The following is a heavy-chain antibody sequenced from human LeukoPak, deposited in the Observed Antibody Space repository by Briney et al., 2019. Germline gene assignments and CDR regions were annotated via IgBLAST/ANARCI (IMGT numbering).Heavy chain of an antibody. CDR3: ARLGTGYDSSGYSIGWFDP. CDR1: GDPVSSNSYY. J-gene: IGHJ5*02. CDR2: IYYSGST. V-gene: IGHV4-39*01. D-gene: IGHD3-22*01. Sequence: SETLSLTCTVSGDPVSSNSYYWGWIRQPPGKGLEWIGNIYYSGSTYYNPSLKSRVTISVDTPKNQFSLRLSSVTAADTAVYYCARLGTGYDSSGYSIGWFDPWGQGTLVTVSS.